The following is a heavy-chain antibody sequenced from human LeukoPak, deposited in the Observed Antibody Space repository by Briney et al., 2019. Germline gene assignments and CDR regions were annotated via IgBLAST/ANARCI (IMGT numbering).Heavy chain of an antibody. J-gene: IGHJ5*02. Sequence: PSETLSLTCAVYGGFFSGYYWSWIRQPPGKGLEWIGEINHSGSTNYNPSLKSRVTISVDTSKNQFSLKLSSVTAADTAVYYCARLSGIRYFDWLSRPNALFDPWGQGTLVTVSS. D-gene: IGHD3-9*01. V-gene: IGHV4-34*01. CDR3: ARLSGIRYFDWLSRPNALFDP. CDR1: GGFFSGYY. CDR2: INHSGST.